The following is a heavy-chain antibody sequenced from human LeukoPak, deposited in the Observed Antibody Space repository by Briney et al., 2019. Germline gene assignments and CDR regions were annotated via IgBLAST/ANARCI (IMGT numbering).Heavy chain of an antibody. V-gene: IGHV4-34*01. J-gene: IGHJ1*01. CDR1: GGSFSGYY. D-gene: IGHD5/OR15-5a*01. Sequence: KPSETLSLTCAVYGGSFSGYYWSWIRQPPGKGLEWIGEINHSGSTNYNPSLKSRVTISAVTSSQQFSLSLKSVTAADTAVYFCASGAWSTRLKSWAQGALVIVSS. CDR2: INHSGST. CDR3: ASGAWSTRLKS.